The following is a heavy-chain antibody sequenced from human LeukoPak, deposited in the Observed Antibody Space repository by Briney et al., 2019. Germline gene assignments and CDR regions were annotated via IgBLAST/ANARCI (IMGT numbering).Heavy chain of an antibody. CDR2: ISSIGSTI. V-gene: IGHV3-48*03. CDR3: AELGITMIGGL. CDR1: GFTFSSYE. J-gene: IGHJ6*04. Sequence: GGSLTLSCAASGFTFSSYEMNWVRQAPGKGLEWVSYISSIGSTIYYADSVKGRFTISRDNAKNSLYLQMDSRNSEDTAVYYCAELGITMIGGLWGKGNTVTLST. D-gene: IGHD3-10*02.